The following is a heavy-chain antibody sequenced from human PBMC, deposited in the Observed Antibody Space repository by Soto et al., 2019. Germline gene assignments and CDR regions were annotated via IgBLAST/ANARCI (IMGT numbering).Heavy chain of an antibody. CDR1: GYTFTSYG. V-gene: IGHV1-18*01. CDR2: ISAYNGNT. D-gene: IGHD3-22*01. J-gene: IGHJ3*02. Sequence: ASVKVSCKASGYTFTSYGISWVRQAPGQGLEWMVWISAYNGNTNYAQKLQGRVTMTTDTSTSTAYMELRSLRSGDTAVYYCARELPFYYDSSGYYFHDAFDIWGQGTVVTVSS. CDR3: ARELPFYYDSSGYYFHDAFDI.